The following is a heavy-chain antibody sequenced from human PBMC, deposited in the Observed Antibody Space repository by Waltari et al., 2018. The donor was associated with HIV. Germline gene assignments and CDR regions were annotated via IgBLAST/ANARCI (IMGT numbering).Heavy chain of an antibody. D-gene: IGHD3-22*01. Sequence: QVQLVQSGAEVKKPGSSVKVSCKASGGTFSSYAISWVRQAPGQGLEWMGGIIPIFGTANYAQKFQGRVTITADESTSTAYMELSSLRSEDTAVYYCARRHEYDYDSSGYYWFDPWGQGTLVTVSS. V-gene: IGHV1-69*01. CDR2: IIPIFGTA. J-gene: IGHJ5*02. CDR3: ARRHEYDYDSSGYYWFDP. CDR1: GGTFSSYA.